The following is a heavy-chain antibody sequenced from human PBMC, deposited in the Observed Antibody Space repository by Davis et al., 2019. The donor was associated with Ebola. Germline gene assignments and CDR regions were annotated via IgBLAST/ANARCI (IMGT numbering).Heavy chain of an antibody. CDR2: IRSKANSYAT. CDR3: TNRKSEY. Sequence: GGSLRLSCSASRFTFSSYAMHWVRQASGRGLEWVGRIRSKANSYATTYAASVKGRFTISRDDSKNTAYLQMNSLKMDDTAVYYCTNRKSEYWGQGTLVTVSS. V-gene: IGHV3-73*01. CDR1: RFTFSSYA. J-gene: IGHJ4*02.